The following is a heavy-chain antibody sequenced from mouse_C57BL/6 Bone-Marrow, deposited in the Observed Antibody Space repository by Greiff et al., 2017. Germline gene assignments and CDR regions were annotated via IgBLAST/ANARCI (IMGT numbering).Heavy chain of an antibody. CDR1: GYTFTDYY. Sequence: VQLQQSGPVLVKPGASVKMSCKASGYTFTDYYMNWVKQSHGKSLEWIGVINPYNGGTSYNQKFKGKATLTVDKSSSTAYMELNSLTSEDSAVYYCARLANYFDYWGQGTTLTGSS. V-gene: IGHV1-19*01. CDR2: INPYNGGT. CDR3: ARLANYFDY. J-gene: IGHJ2*01.